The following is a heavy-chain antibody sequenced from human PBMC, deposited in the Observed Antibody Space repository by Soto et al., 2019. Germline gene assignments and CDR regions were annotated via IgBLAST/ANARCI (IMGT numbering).Heavy chain of an antibody. V-gene: IGHV3-23*01. CDR1: GFTFSSYA. CDR3: AKANTPTYYYDSSGFYGFDC. D-gene: IGHD3-22*01. Sequence: EVQLLESGGDLVQPGGSLRLSCAASGFTFSSYAMSWVRQAPGKGLEWVSAISGGGAGTYYADSVKGRFSISRDNSENTLYLQMNSLRAEDTAVYYGAKANTPTYYYDSSGFYGFDCWGQGTLVTVSS. CDR2: ISGGGAGT. J-gene: IGHJ4*02.